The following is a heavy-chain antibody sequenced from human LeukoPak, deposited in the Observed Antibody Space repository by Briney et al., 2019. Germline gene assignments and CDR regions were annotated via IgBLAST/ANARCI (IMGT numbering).Heavy chain of an antibody. Sequence: PSETLSLTCTVSGGSISSYYWSWIRQPAGKGLEWIRRIYTSGSTNYNPSLKSRVTMSVDTSKNQFSLKLSSVTAADTAVYYCARVVAVGGGGYYYDSSGYPDAFDIWGQGTMVTVSS. CDR2: IYTSGST. CDR3: ARVVAVGGGGYYYDSSGYPDAFDI. D-gene: IGHD3-22*01. J-gene: IGHJ3*02. V-gene: IGHV4-4*07. CDR1: GGSISSYY.